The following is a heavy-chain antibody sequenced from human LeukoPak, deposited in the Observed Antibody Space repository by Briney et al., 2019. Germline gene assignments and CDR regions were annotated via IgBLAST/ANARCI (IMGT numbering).Heavy chain of an antibody. D-gene: IGHD3-10*01. Sequence: PGGSLRLSCAASGFIVSTNYMNWVRQAPGKGLEWVSYISSSSSTIYYADSVKGRFTISRDNAKNSLYLQMNSLRAEDTAVYYCAKDLSWFGEPLLGGIFDYWGQGTLVTVSS. V-gene: IGHV3-48*01. CDR1: GFIVSTNY. CDR2: ISSSSSTI. CDR3: AKDLSWFGEPLLGGIFDY. J-gene: IGHJ4*02.